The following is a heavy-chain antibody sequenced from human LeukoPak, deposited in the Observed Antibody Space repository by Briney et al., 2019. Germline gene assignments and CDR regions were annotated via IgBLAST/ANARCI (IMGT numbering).Heavy chain of an antibody. V-gene: IGHV3-23*01. CDR3: AKDVDYDFWSGYLDY. J-gene: IGHJ4*02. CDR2: ISGSGGST. D-gene: IGHD3-3*01. Sequence: PGGPLRLSCAASGFTFSSYAMSWVRQAPGKGLEWVSAISGSGGSTYYADSVKGRFTISRDNSKNTLYLQMNSLRAEDTAVYYCAKDVDYDFWSGYLDYWGQGTLVTVSS. CDR1: GFTFSSYA.